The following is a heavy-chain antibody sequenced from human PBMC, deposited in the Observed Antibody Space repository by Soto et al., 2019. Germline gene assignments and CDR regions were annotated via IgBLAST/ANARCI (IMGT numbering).Heavy chain of an antibody. CDR1: GDSIRSSDSY. CDR2: INSSGRT. D-gene: IGHD2-2*01. CDR3: ARFSTLGKDYGGDV. V-gene: IGHV4-30-4*01. J-gene: IGHJ6*02. Sequence: QVQLQESGPGLVKPSQTLSLTCSVSGDSIRSSDSYWSLIRQAPGKGLEGIGYINSSGRTYYKPYLKRRVSISIDTSTNQFSMRLTSVTVADTAVYFCARFSTLGKDYGGDVWGQGTTVTVSS.